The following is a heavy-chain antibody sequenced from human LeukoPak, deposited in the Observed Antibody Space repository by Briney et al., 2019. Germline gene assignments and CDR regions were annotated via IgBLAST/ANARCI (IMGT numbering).Heavy chain of an antibody. CDR2: IIPIFSTA. J-gene: IGHJ6*03. D-gene: IGHD4-17*01. V-gene: IGHV1-69*05. CDR3: ARTVTSLPYYYYYMDV. CDR1: GGTFSSYA. Sequence: SVKVSCKASGGTFSSYAISWVRQAPGQGLEWMGGIIPIFSTANYAQKFQGRVTITTDESTSTAYMGLSSLRSEDTAVYYCARTVTSLPYYYYYMDVWGKGTTVTVSS.